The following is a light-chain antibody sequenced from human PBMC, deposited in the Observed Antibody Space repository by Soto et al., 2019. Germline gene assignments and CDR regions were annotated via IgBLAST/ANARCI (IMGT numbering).Light chain of an antibody. Sequence: EIWLTQSPATLSLSPGERATLSCRASQSVSSYSAWYQQKPGQAPRLLIYDASNRATGIPARFSGSGSGTEFPLTISRMEPEDFAVYYCQQYNTWSTFGQGTRLEI. CDR2: DAS. CDR3: QQYNTWST. J-gene: IGKJ5*01. CDR1: QSVSSY. V-gene: IGKV3-11*01.